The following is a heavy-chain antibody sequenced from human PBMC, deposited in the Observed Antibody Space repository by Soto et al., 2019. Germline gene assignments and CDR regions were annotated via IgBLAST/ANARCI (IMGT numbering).Heavy chain of an antibody. CDR3: ERDTVSRFFEWSVNPHSITIQNSGMDV. CDR1: GFTFSSYG. D-gene: IGHD3-3*01. CDR2: MWDDGGNK. Sequence: PGGSLRLSCAASGFTFSSYGMHWVLQARGRGLEWVAVMWDDGGNKYYADCGRGRFTISRDKSKNTLYMQMNSLREEDTAVYYCERDTVSRFFEWSVNPHSITIQNSGMDVWAQGTKVTVSS. J-gene: IGHJ6*01. V-gene: IGHV3-33*01.